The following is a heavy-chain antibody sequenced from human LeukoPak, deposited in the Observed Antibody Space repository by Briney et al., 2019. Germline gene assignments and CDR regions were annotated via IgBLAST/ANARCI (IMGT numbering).Heavy chain of an antibody. J-gene: IGHJ4*02. CDR1: GYIFTGYY. CDR2: INPNTGGT. D-gene: IGHD3-9*01. CDR3: ARTGSYYSGMFYFDS. V-gene: IGHV1-2*02. Sequence: ASVKVSCKASGYIFTGYYIHWVRQAPGQGLEWMGWINPNTGGTNFAQKFQGRVTMTRDTSISTAYMDLSRLTSDDTALYYCARTGSYYSGMFYFDSWGQGTLVTVSS.